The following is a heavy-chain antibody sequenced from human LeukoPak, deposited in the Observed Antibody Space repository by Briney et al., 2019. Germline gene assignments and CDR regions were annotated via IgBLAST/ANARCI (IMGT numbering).Heavy chain of an antibody. CDR3: ARQTDCSSTSCYVWFDP. J-gene: IGHJ5*02. Sequence: PSETLSLTCTVSGGSISSSSYYWGWIRQPPGKGLEWIGSIYYSGSTYYNPSLKSRVTISVDTSKNQFSLKLSSVTAADTAVYYCARQTDCSSTSCYVWFDPWGQGTLVTVS. D-gene: IGHD2-2*01. V-gene: IGHV4-39*01. CDR1: GGSISSSSYY. CDR2: IYYSGST.